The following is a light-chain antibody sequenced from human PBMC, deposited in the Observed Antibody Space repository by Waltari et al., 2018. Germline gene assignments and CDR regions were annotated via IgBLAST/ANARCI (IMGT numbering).Light chain of an antibody. J-gene: IGLJ2*01. CDR2: SNN. CDR1: SSNIGSKT. Sequence: QSVLTQPPSASGTPGQRVTISCSGSSSNIGSKTVNWYQQLPGTAPKLLIFSNNPRPSGLPDRFSCSKSGTSASLAISGLLSEDEADYYCSSWDDSVIGPVFGGGTKLTVL. CDR3: SSWDDSVIGPV. V-gene: IGLV1-44*01.